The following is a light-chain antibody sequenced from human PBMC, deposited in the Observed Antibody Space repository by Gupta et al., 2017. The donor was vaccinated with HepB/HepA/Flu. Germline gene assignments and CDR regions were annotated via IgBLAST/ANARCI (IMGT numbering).Light chain of an antibody. J-gene: IGLJ3*02. CDR3: QSADSSGTYWV. V-gene: IGLV3-25*03. Sequence: SYELTQPPSVSVSPGQTARITCSGDALPKQYAYWYQQKPGQAPVRGIYKDSERPSGIPERFSGFSSGTTVTLNISGVQAEDEADDYCQSADSSGTYWVFGGGTKLTVL. CDR2: KDS. CDR1: ALPKQY.